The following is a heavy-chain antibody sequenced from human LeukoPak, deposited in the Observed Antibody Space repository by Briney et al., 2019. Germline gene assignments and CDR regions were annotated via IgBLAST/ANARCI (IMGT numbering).Heavy chain of an antibody. CDR1: GGSFSGYY. CDR3: ARGSPLGQNWFDP. J-gene: IGHJ5*02. CDR2: INHSGST. Sequence: PSETLSLTCAVYGGSFSGYYWSWIRQPPGKGLEWIGEINHSGSTNHNPSLKSRVTISVDTSKNQFSLKLSSVTAADTAVYYCARGSPLGQNWFDPWGQGTLVTVSS. D-gene: IGHD3-10*01. V-gene: IGHV4-34*01.